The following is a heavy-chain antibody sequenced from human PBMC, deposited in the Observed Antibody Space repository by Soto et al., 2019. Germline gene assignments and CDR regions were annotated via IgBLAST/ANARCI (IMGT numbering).Heavy chain of an antibody. Sequence: PSETLSLTCAVSGGSISSGGYSWSWIRQPPGKGLEWIGYIYHSGSTYYNPSLKSRVTISVGRSKNQFSLKLSSVTAADTAVYYCARAFGDSSGYWFDHWGQGTLVTVS. CDR2: IYHSGST. V-gene: IGHV4-30-2*01. D-gene: IGHD3-22*01. J-gene: IGHJ5*02. CDR3: ARAFGDSSGYWFDH. CDR1: GGSISSGGYS.